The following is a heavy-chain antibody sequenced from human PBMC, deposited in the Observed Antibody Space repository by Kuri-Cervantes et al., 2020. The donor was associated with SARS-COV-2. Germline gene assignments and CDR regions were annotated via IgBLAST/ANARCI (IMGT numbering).Heavy chain of an antibody. J-gene: IGHJ4*02. V-gene: IGHV3-48*02. Sequence: GESLKISCAASGFTFSSYSVNWVRQAPGKGLEWVSYISSSSSTIYYADSVKGRFTISRDNAKNSLYLQMNSLRDEDTAVYYCARAISSWFDYWGQGTLVTVSS. CDR1: GFTFSSYS. D-gene: IGHD6-13*01. CDR2: ISSSSSTI. CDR3: ARAISSWFDY.